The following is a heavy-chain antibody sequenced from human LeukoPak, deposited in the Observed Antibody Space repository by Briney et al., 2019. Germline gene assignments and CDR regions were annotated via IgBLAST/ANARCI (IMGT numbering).Heavy chain of an antibody. D-gene: IGHD3-22*01. CDR2: VFRSGST. CDR1: GDSISSSSYY. CDR3: ARHSYYYENSGYYNWFDP. Sequence: SETLSLTCTVSGDSISSSSYYWGWIRQPPGKGLEWIGSVFRSGSTYYNPSLKSRVTISVDTSKNQFSLKLSSVTAADTAVYYCARHSYYYENSGYYNWFDPWGQGTLVTVSS. V-gene: IGHV4-39*01. J-gene: IGHJ5*02.